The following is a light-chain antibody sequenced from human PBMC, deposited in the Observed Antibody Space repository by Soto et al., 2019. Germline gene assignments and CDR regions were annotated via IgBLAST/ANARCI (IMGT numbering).Light chain of an antibody. CDR1: QSVSSSY. V-gene: IGKV3-20*01. Sequence: EIVLTQSPGPLSLSPGERATLSCRSSQSVSSSYLAWYQQKPGQAPRLLIDGASSRATGIPDRFSGSGSGTDFTHPISRLEPADFAVEYCQQNGSSPPLTFGGGTKVEIK. CDR3: QQNGSSPPLT. J-gene: IGKJ4*01. CDR2: GAS.